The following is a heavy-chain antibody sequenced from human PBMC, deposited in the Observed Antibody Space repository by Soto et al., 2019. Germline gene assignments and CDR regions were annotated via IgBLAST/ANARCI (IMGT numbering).Heavy chain of an antibody. CDR2: IYYSGST. D-gene: IGHD3-3*01. CDR1: DGSISSCAYY. J-gene: IGHJ5*02. V-gene: IGHV4-31*03. Sequence: PAERLWLTCTVADGSISSCAYYWSWIRQHPGKGLEWIGYIYYSGSTYYNPSLKSRVTISVDTSKNQFSLKLSAVTAADTAVYYCARGRSPQRFGAVTSYFDARGQRSPVTLSS. CDR3: ARGRSPQRFGAVTSYFDA.